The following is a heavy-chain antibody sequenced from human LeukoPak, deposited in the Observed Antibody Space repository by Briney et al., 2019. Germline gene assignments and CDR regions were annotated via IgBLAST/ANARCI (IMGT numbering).Heavy chain of an antibody. CDR1: GGSISSYY. D-gene: IGHD6-19*01. J-gene: IGHJ3*02. V-gene: IGHV4-59*01. CDR3: AREVWSSGWSNAFDI. CDR2: IYNSGIT. Sequence: PTDTLSLTCTVSGGSISSYYWSWIRQPPGKGLERIGYIYNSGITNYNPSLKSRVTMSVDMSNNQFCLKLSSVTAADTAVYFCAREVWSSGWSNAFDIWGQGTMVTVSS.